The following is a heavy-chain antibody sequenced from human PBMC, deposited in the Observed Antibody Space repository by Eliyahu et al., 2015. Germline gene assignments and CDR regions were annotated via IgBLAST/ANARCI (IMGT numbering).Heavy chain of an antibody. CDR2: IPYDGSNK. V-gene: IGHV3-30*18. Sequence: QVQLVESGGGVVQPGRSLRLSCAASGFTFSNYGMHWVRQAPGKGLEWVAVIPYDGSNKYYADSVKGRFTISRDNSKNTMYLQMNSLRAEDTAVYYCAKEREEWLYGPIDYWGQGTLVIVSS. D-gene: IGHD3-3*01. CDR1: GFTFSNYG. CDR3: AKEREEWLYGPIDY. J-gene: IGHJ4*02.